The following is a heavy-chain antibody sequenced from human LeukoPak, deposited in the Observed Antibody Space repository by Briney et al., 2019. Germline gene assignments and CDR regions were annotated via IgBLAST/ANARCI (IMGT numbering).Heavy chain of an antibody. CDR1: GYTFTSYY. D-gene: IGHD2-2*01. CDR2: INPSGGST. J-gene: IGHJ5*02. CDR3: AREDSDIVVVPAAKSGWFDP. Sequence: ASVKVSCKASGYTFTSYYMHWVRQAPGQGLEWMGIINPSGGSTSYAQKFQGRVTMTRDMSTSTVYMELSSLRSEDTAVYYCAREDSDIVVVPAAKSGWFDPWGQGTLVTVSS. V-gene: IGHV1-46*01.